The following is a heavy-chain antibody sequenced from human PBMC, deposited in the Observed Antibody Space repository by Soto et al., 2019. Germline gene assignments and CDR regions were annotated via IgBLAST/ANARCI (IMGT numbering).Heavy chain of an antibody. V-gene: IGHV4-30-4*01. D-gene: IGHD2-21*02. CDR2: IYYSGST. Sequence: SETLSLTCTVSGGSISSGDYYWSWIRQPPGKGLEWIGYIYYSGSTYYNPSLKSRVTISVDTSKNQFSLKLSSVTAADTAVYYCAREAGCGGDCAPAFDYWGQGTLVTVSS. CDR1: GGSISSGDYY. CDR3: AREAGCGGDCAPAFDY. J-gene: IGHJ4*02.